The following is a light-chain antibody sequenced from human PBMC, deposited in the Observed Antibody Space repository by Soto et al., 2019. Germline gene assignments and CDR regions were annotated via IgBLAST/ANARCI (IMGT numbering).Light chain of an antibody. CDR1: SSDVGGYNY. V-gene: IGLV2-14*01. J-gene: IGLJ2*01. CDR2: DVS. Sequence: QSALTQPASVSGSPGQSITISCTGTSSDVGGYNYVSWYQQHPGKAPKLMIYDVSNRPSGVSNRFSGSKSGNTASLTIPGLQAEDEADYYCSSYTSSSTPVVFGGGTQLTVL. CDR3: SSYTSSSTPVV.